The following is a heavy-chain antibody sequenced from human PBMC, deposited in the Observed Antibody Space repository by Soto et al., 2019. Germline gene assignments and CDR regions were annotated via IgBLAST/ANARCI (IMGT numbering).Heavy chain of an antibody. Sequence: ASVKVSCKVCGYTLTELSMHWVRQAPGKGLAWMGGFDPEDGETIYAQKFQGRVTMTEDTSTDTASMDLSSQRSEATAVYFCATDRSRGSSSWYAFDIWGQGTMVTVSS. D-gene: IGHD6-13*01. CDR2: FDPEDGET. CDR1: GYTLTELS. CDR3: ATDRSRGSSSWYAFDI. J-gene: IGHJ3*02. V-gene: IGHV1-24*01.